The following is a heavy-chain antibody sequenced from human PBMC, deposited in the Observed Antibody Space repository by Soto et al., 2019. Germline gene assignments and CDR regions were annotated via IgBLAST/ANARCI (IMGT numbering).Heavy chain of an antibody. CDR1: GDSVSSNSAA. CDR3: ARGVQASGMGY. D-gene: IGHD6-13*01. J-gene: IGHJ4*02. V-gene: IGHV6-1*01. Sequence: QVQLQQSGPGLVKPSQTLSLTCAISGDSVSSNSAAWNWIRQSPSRGLEWLGRTYYRSKWCYDYGLPVRGRRTINPDTPKNQFALQFSSVTPEDSAVYYCARGVQASGMGYWGQGILVTVSS. CDR2: TYYRSKWCY.